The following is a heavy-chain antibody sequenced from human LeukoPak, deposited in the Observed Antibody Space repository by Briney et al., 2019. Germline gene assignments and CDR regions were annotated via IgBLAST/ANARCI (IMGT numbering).Heavy chain of an antibody. Sequence: PGGSLRLSCGASSFTFSSYVMSWVRQAPGKGLEWVSTVSTTGGSTYYADSVKGRFTISRDNSKNTLYLQMNSLRAEDTAVYYCAKVSGSYDYWGQGTLVTVSS. CDR2: VSTTGGST. CDR3: AKVSGSYDY. J-gene: IGHJ4*02. V-gene: IGHV3-23*01. CDR1: SFTFSSYV. D-gene: IGHD1-26*01.